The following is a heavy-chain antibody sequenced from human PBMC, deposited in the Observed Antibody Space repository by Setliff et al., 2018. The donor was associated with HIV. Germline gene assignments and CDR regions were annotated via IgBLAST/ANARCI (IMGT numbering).Heavy chain of an antibody. J-gene: IGHJ4*02. Sequence: SETLSLTCTVSGGSISTSSYYWGWIRQPPGKGLGWIGSIYESGSTYYNPSLKSRVSISVDTSKNQFSLKLSSVTAADTAVYYCARQHSESRDFDYWGQGTLVTVSS. CDR2: IYESGST. V-gene: IGHV4-39*01. D-gene: IGHD3-22*01. CDR1: GGSISTSSYY. CDR3: ARQHSESRDFDY.